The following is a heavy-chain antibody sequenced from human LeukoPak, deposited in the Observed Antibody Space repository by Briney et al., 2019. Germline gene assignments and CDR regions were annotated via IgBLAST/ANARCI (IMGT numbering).Heavy chain of an antibody. D-gene: IGHD1-26*01. CDR1: GYSISSGYY. V-gene: IGHV4-38-2*01. Sequence: SETLSLTCAVSGYSISSGYYWGWIRQPPGKGLEWIGSIYHSGSTYYNPSLKSRVTISVDTSKNQFSLKLSSATAADTAVYYCARLYSGSINDAFDIWGQGTMVTVSS. CDR3: ARLYSGSINDAFDI. CDR2: IYHSGST. J-gene: IGHJ3*02.